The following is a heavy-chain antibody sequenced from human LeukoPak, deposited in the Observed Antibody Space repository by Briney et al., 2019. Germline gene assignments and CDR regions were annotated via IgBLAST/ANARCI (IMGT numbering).Heavy chain of an antibody. CDR2: LYTSGST. J-gene: IGHJ4*02. V-gene: IGHV4-4*07. CDR3: ARDPSLAVAGEYYFDY. CDR1: GGSLSSYY. D-gene: IGHD6-19*01. Sequence: PSETLSLPCTVSGGSLSSYYWSWIRQPAGKGLEWIGRLYTSGSTNYTPSLESRVTMSVHTSKNQFSLKLSSVTAADTAVYYCARDPSLAVAGEYYFDYWGQGTLVTVSS.